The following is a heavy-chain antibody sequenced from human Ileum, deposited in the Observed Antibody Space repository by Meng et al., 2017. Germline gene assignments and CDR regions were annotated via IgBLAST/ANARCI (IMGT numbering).Heavy chain of an antibody. D-gene: IGHD2-21*01. CDR2: IHHGGGT. V-gene: IGHV4-4*02. CDR1: GASTSSGYW. J-gene: IGHJ5*02. Sequence: AQLTDARSGLVVSAGTLPLTCAVSGASTSSGYWWSWVRQPPGKGLEWIGEIHHGGGTNYNPSLKSRVTSSVDKSSNQYTLRLTSVTAADTAMYYCARNGAYSADPWGQGTLVTVSS. CDR3: ARNGAYSADP.